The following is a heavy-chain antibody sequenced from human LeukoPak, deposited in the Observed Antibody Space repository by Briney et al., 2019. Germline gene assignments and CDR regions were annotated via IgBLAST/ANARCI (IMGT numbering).Heavy chain of an antibody. Sequence: GASVKVSCKASGYTFTSYGISWVRQAPGQGLEWMGWISAYNGNTNYAQKLQGRVTMTTDTSTSTAYMELRSLRSDDTAVYYCARDRLVAQNYDILTGYFLMDWGQGTLVTVSS. J-gene: IGHJ4*02. CDR3: ARDRLVAQNYDILTGYFLMD. CDR1: GYTFTSYG. V-gene: IGHV1-18*04. D-gene: IGHD3-9*01. CDR2: ISAYNGNT.